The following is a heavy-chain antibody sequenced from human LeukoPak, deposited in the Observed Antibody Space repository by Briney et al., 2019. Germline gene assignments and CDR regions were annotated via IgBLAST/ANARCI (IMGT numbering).Heavy chain of an antibody. CDR3: AKGPLLWN. CDR1: GFTFSSSA. V-gene: IGHV3-23*01. Sequence: GGPLRLSCAASGFTFSSSAMNWVRQAPGKGLEWVSAISGSGGSTYYADSVKGRFTISRDNSRNTLYLQMNSLRAEDTAVYYCAKGPLLWNWGQGTLVTVSS. D-gene: IGHD2/OR15-2a*01. CDR2: ISGSGGST. J-gene: IGHJ4*02.